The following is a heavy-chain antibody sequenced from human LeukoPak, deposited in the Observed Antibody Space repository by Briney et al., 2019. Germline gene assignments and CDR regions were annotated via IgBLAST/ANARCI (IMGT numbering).Heavy chain of an antibody. CDR3: ARGYYYDSSGYYPYYGMDV. V-gene: IGHV3-20*04. CDR2: INWNGGSR. D-gene: IGHD3-22*01. CDR1: GFTVSSNY. J-gene: IGHJ6*02. Sequence: LTGGSLRLSCAASGFTVSSNYMSWVRQAPGKGLEWVSGINWNGGSRGYADSVKGRFTISRDNAKNSLYLQMNSLRVEDTALYYCARGYYYDSSGYYPYYGMDVWGQGTTVTVSS.